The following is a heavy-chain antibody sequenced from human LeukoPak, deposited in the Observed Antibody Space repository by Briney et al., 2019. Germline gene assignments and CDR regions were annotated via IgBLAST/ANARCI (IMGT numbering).Heavy chain of an antibody. Sequence: PSETLSLTCTVSGGSISSSSYYWGWIRQPPGKGLEWIGSIYYSGSTYYNPSLKSRVTISVDTSKNQFSLKLSSVTAADTAVYYCARLTIFGVAITDYWGQGTLVTVSS. V-gene: IGHV4-39*01. J-gene: IGHJ4*02. CDR2: IYYSGST. D-gene: IGHD3-3*01. CDR3: ARLTIFGVAITDY. CDR1: GGSISSSSYY.